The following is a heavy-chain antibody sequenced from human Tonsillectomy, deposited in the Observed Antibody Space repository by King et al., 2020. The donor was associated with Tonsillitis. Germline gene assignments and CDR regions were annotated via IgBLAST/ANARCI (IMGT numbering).Heavy chain of an antibody. V-gene: IGHV3-23*04. CDR3: AKEGPITQVWGVPLYFDY. Sequence: VQLVQSGGGLVQPGGSLRLSCTASGFTLSSYAMSWVRQAPGKGLEWVSAISGSGGSTYYADSVKGRFTISRDNSKNTLYLQMNRLRAEDTAVYYCAKEGPITQVWGVPLYFDYWGRGTLVTVSS. CDR1: GFTLSSYA. CDR2: ISGSGGST. J-gene: IGHJ4*02. D-gene: IGHD3-10*01.